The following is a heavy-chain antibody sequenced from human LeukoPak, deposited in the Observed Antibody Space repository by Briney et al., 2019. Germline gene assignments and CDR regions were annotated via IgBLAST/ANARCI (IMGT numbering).Heavy chain of an antibody. CDR2: INSGNGNT. D-gene: IGHD2-15*01. CDR1: GYTFTNYA. V-gene: IGHV1-3*01. CDR3: AREWLSSGDSHYSH. Sequence: VASVKVSCKASGYTFTNYAIHWVRQAPGRRLEWMGWINSGNGNTKYSLEFQGRVAITRDTSASTAYMDLSSLRSDDTALYYCAREWLSSGDSHYSHWGQGTLVTVSS. J-gene: IGHJ4*02.